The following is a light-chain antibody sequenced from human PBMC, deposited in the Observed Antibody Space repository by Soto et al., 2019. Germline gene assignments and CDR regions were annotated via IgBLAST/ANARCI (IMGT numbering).Light chain of an antibody. CDR1: SSNIGAGYD. CDR3: QSYDSSLSGVV. CDR2: GNS. J-gene: IGLJ2*01. Sequence: QAVVTQPPSVSGAPGQRVTISCTGSSSNIGAGYDVHWYQQLPGTAPKLLIYGNSNRPSGVPDRFSGSKSGTSASLVITGLQAEDEADYYCQSYDSSLSGVVFGGGTTLTVL. V-gene: IGLV1-40*01.